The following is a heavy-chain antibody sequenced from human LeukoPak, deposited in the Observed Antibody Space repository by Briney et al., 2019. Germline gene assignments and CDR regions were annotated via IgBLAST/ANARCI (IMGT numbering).Heavy chain of an antibody. CDR1: GGSFSGYY. V-gene: IGHV4-34*01. J-gene: IGHJ4*02. CDR3: ARAYYDFWSGYYTPSNFDY. D-gene: IGHD3-3*01. CDR2: INHSGST. Sequence: PSETLSLTCAVYGGSFSGYYWSWIRQPPGKGLEWIGEINHSGSTNYNPSLKSRVTISVDTSKNQFSLKLSSVTAADTAVYYCARAYYDFWSGYYTPSNFDYWGQGTLVTVSS.